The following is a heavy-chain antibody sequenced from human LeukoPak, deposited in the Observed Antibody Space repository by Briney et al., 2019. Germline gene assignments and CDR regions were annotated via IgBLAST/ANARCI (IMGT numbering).Heavy chain of an antibody. CDR1: GFTFSSYG. Sequence: GGTLRLSCAASGFTFSSYGMSWVRQAPGKGLEGVSAISGNGGSTYYADSVKGRVTISRDNSKNTLYLQMNRLSAEHTAVSYCAGHLPWFGEPQGFDSWGQGTLVTVSS. CDR2: ISGNGGST. J-gene: IGHJ4*02. V-gene: IGHV3-23*01. D-gene: IGHD3-10*01. CDR3: AGHLPWFGEPQGFDS.